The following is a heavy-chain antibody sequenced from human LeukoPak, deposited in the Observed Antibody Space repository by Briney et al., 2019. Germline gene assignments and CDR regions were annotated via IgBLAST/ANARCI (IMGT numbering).Heavy chain of an antibody. Sequence: TGGSLRLSCAASGFTFSSYGMHWVRQAPGKGLEWVAFIRYDGIHKYYADSVKGRFTISRDNSKNTLHLQMNSLRAEDTALYYCAKDLSPGIATSKVDYWGQGTLVTVSS. CDR2: IRYDGIHK. CDR1: GFTFSSYG. D-gene: IGHD6-13*01. J-gene: IGHJ4*02. V-gene: IGHV3-30*02. CDR3: AKDLSPGIATSKVDY.